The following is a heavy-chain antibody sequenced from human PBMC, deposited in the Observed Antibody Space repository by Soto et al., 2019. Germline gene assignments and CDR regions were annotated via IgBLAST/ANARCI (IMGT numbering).Heavy chain of an antibody. V-gene: IGHV1-3*01. D-gene: IGHD2-15*01. CDR1: GYTFINYG. J-gene: IGHJ6*02. Sequence: ASVKVSCKASGYTFINYGIHWVRQAPGQRLEWMGWINGVNGNKKYSQKFQGRVTITRDTSASTAYMELSSLRSEDTAVFYCARVPALFVFILYPPYSMVFWCPGLMVTLFS. CDR3: ARVPALFVFILYPPYSMVF. CDR2: INGVNGNK.